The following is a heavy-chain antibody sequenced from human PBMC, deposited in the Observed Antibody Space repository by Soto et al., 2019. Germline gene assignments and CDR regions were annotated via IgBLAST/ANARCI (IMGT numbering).Heavy chain of an antibody. CDR3: ASYPSGSSSFPGIVGVKDYYGMDV. J-gene: IGHJ6*02. CDR1: GFTFSSYS. Sequence: GGALRLSCAASGFTFSSYSMNWVRQAPGKGLEWVSSISSSSSYIYYADSVKGRFTISRDNAKNSLYLQMNSLRAEDTAVYYCASYPSGSSSFPGIVGVKDYYGMDVWGQGTTVTVSS. V-gene: IGHV3-21*01. CDR2: ISSSSSYI. D-gene: IGHD1-26*01.